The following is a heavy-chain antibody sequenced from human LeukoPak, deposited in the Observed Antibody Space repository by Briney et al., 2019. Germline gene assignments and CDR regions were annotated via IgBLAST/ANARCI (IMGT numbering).Heavy chain of an antibody. CDR1: GFTFTNYN. CDR3: ARDPSFESGSYGNWFDP. V-gene: IGHV1-8*01. J-gene: IGHJ5*02. D-gene: IGHD1-26*01. Sequence: ASLKVSCKASGFTFTNYNINWVRQATGQGPEWMGYMNPQNGNTDYAQKFRGRVTMTRDTSISTAYMELRSLRSDDTAVYYCARDPSFESGSYGNWFDPWGQGTLVTVSS. CDR2: MNPQNGNT.